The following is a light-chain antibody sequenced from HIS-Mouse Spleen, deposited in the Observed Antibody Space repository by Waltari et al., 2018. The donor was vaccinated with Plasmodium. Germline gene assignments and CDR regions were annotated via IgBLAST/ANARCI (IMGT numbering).Light chain of an antibody. CDR3: CSYAGSYTVV. J-gene: IGLJ2*01. CDR1: SSDVGGYNY. V-gene: IGLV2-11*01. Sequence: QSALTQPRSVSGSPGQSVTISCTGTSSDVGGYNYVSWYQQHPGKAPKRMIYAVSKRPSGVPDRFSGSKSGNTASLTISGLQAEDEADYYCCSYAGSYTVVFGGGTKLTVL. CDR2: AVS.